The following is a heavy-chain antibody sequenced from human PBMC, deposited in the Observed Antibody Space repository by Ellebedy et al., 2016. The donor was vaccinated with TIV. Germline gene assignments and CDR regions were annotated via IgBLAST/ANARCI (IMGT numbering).Heavy chain of an antibody. CDR2: IWYDGSNK. CDR3: ARVHYMVRGVVYGMDV. Sequence: GESLKISCAASGFTFSSYGMHWVRQAPGKGLEWVAVIWYDGSNKYYADSVKGRFTISRDNSKNTLYLQMNSLRAEDTAVYYCARVHYMVRGVVYGMDVWGQGTTVTVSS. V-gene: IGHV3-33*01. CDR1: GFTFSSYG. D-gene: IGHD3-10*01. J-gene: IGHJ6*02.